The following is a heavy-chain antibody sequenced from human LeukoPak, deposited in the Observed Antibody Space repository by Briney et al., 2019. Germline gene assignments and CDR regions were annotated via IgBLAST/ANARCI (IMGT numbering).Heavy chain of an antibody. CDR2: ISASGVST. CDR3: AKLPYSTYYYFDH. J-gene: IGHJ4*02. D-gene: IGHD4-11*01. Sequence: GGSLRLSCAASGSTFSNYAMSWVRQAPGKGLEWVSTISASGVSTYYADSLKGRFTISRDNSMNTLSLQINSLRAEDAAVYYCAKLPYSTYYYFDHWGQGTLVTVSS. CDR1: GSTFSNYA. V-gene: IGHV3-23*01.